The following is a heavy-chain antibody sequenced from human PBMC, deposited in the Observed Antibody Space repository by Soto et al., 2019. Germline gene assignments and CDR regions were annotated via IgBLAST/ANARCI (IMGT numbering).Heavy chain of an antibody. J-gene: IGHJ6*02. CDR2: IDIYYRNT. V-gene: IGHV1-18*04. CDR1: GYTFSTYG. D-gene: IGHD3-9*01. Sequence: ASVKVSCKTSGYTFSTYGISWVRQAPGQGLEWMGWIDIYYRNTKFAQKFQGRVTVTTDTATSTAYMELRSLRPDDSAVYYCARGALLTAYSLDYFDMDVWGQGTTVTVSS. CDR3: ARGALLTAYSLDYFDMDV.